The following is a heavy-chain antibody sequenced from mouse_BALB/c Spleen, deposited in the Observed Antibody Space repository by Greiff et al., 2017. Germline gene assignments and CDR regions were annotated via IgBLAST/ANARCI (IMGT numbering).Heavy chain of an antibody. D-gene: IGHD2-10*02. CDR3: AREKYGNYEGFAY. V-gene: IGHV5-17*02. Sequence: EVQRVESGGGLVQPGGSRKLSCAASGFTFSSFGMHWVLQAPEKGLEWVAYISSGSSTIYYADTVKGRFTISRDNPKNTLFLQMTSLRSEDTAMYYCAREKYGNYEGFAYWGQGTLVTVSA. J-gene: IGHJ3*01. CDR1: GFTFSSFG. CDR2: ISSGSSTI.